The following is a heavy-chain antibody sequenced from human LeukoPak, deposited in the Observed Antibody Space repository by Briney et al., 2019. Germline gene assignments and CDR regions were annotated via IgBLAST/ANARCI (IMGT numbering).Heavy chain of an antibody. D-gene: IGHD2-21*01. CDR1: GFTFSSYA. V-gene: IGHV3-23*01. Sequence: QTGGSLRLSCAASGFTFSSYAMSWVRQAPGKGLEWVSAISGSGGSTYYADSVEGRFTISRDNSKNTLYLQMNSLRAEDTAVYYCAKASIARGSIDYWGQGTLVTVSS. CDR3: AKASIARGSIDY. CDR2: ISGSGGST. J-gene: IGHJ4*02.